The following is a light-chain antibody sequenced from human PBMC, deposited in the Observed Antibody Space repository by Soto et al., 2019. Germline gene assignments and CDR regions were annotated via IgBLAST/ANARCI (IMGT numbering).Light chain of an antibody. Sequence: QSVLTQPASVSGSPGQSITISCTGTSSDVGGYNYVSWYQQQSGKAPKLMIHEVSNRPSGVSNRFSGSKSGNTASLTISGLQAEDEADYYCSSYTSSRAYVFGIGTKDHRP. J-gene: IGLJ1*01. CDR3: SSYTSSRAYV. CDR2: EVS. V-gene: IGLV2-14*01. CDR1: SSDVGGYNY.